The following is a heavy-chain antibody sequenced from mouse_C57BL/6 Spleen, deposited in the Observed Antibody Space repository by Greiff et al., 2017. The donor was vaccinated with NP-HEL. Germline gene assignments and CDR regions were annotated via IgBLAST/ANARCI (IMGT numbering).Heavy chain of an antibody. Sequence: QVQLQQPGAELVRPGSSVKLSCKASGYTFTSYWMHWVKQRPIQGLEWLGNIDPSDSDTHSNQKFQDKATLTVDTSSRTAYMQLSSLTTEDSAVDFWARKSPKCYFDYGGQGTTLTVSS. CDR3: ARKSPKCYFDY. D-gene: IGHD1-3*01. CDR1: GYTFTSYW. CDR2: IDPSDSDT. V-gene: IGHV1-52*01. J-gene: IGHJ2*01.